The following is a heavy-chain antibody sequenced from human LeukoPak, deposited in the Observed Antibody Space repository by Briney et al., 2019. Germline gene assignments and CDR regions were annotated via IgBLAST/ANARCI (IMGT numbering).Heavy chain of an antibody. CDR1: GGTFISYA. V-gene: IGHV1-69*01. Sequence: SVKVSFKASGGTFISYAISWVRQAPGQGLGWTGGIIPIFGTASYAQKFQGRVTITADESTSTAYMELSSLRSEDTAVYYCARGTTGTTPPYYYYGMDVWGKGTTVTVSS. CDR2: IIPIFGTA. CDR3: ARGTTGTTPPYYYYGMDV. J-gene: IGHJ6*04. D-gene: IGHD1-1*01.